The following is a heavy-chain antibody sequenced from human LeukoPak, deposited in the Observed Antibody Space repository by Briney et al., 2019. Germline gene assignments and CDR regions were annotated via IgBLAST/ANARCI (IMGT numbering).Heavy chain of an antibody. CDR3: ARGRGSQARGAFDI. D-gene: IGHD1-26*01. Sequence: SVKVSCKASGGTFSSYAISWVRQAPGQGLEWMGGIIPIFGTANYAQKFQGRVTMTRNTSISTAYMELSSLRSEDTAVYYCARGRGSQARGAFDIWGQGTMVTVSS. V-gene: IGHV1-69*05. CDR1: GGTFSSYA. CDR2: IIPIFGTA. J-gene: IGHJ3*02.